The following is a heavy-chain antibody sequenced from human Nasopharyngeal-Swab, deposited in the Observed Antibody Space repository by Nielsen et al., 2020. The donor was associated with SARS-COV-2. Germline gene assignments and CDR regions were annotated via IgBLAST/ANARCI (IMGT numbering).Heavy chain of an antibody. CDR3: AREVINQAVSGAFDF. J-gene: IGHJ3*01. CDR2: IHYTGKT. D-gene: IGHD3-16*02. CDR1: GGSISSGGYY. V-gene: IGHV4-31*03. Sequence: SETLSLTCTVSGGSISSGGYYWSWIRQHPGKGLEWIGYIHYTGKTYYNPSLESRLTISLDTSRNQFSLMLRSVTAADTAVYYCAREVINQAVSGAFDFWGQGTMVTVSS.